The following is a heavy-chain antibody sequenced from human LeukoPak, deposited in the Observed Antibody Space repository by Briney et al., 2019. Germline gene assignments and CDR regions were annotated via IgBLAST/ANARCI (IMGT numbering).Heavy chain of an antibody. D-gene: IGHD6-19*01. J-gene: IGHJ3*02. CDR1: GGSISSYY. V-gene: IGHV4-59*01. CDR2: IYYSGST. CDR3: ARDRGYSSGWYRGAFDI. Sequence: PSETLSLTCTVSGGSISSYYWSWIRQPPGKGLEWIGYIYYSGSTNYNPSLKSRVTISVDTSKNQFSLKLSSVTAADTAVYYCARDRGYSSGWYRGAFDIWGQGTMVTVSS.